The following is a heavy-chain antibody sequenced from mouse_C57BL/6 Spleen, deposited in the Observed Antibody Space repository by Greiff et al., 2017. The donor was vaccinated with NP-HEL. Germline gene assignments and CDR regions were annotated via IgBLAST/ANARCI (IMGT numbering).Heavy chain of an antibody. J-gene: IGHJ2*01. V-gene: IGHV5-17*01. CDR1: GFTFSDYG. CDR2: ISSGSSTI. D-gene: IGHD1-1*01. Sequence: DVKLVESGGGLVKPGGSLKLSCAASGFTFSDYGMHWVRQAPEKGLEWVAYISSGSSTIYYADTVKGRFTISRDNAKNTLFLQMTSMRSEDTAMYYGARNLLLRYYCDYWGQGTTLTVSA. CDR3: ARNLLLRYYCDY.